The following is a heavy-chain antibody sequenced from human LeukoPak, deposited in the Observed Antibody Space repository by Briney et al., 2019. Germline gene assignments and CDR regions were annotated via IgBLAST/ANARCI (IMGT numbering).Heavy chain of an antibody. V-gene: IGHV4-59*08. CDR3: AGGRWLQLPDY. J-gene: IGHJ4*02. CDR2: IYYSGST. D-gene: IGHD5-24*01. Sequence: SETLSLTCAVYGGSFSGYYWSWIRQPPGKGLEWIGYIYYSGSTNYNPSLKSRVTISVDTSKNQFSLKLSSVTAADTAVYYCAGGRWLQLPDYWGQGTLVTVSS. CDR1: GGSFSGYY.